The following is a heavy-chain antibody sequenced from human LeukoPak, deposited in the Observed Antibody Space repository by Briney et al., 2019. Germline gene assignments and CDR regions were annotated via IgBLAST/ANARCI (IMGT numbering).Heavy chain of an antibody. CDR1: GYTFTSYD. Sequence: ASVKVSCKASGYTFTSYDINWVRQASGQGLEWMGWMNPNTGNTGYAQKFQGRVTITRNTSISTVYMELSSLRSDDTAVYYCARDNYYDSSFDYWGQGTLVTVSS. D-gene: IGHD3-22*01. J-gene: IGHJ4*02. CDR2: MNPNTGNT. V-gene: IGHV1-8*03. CDR3: ARDNYYDSSFDY.